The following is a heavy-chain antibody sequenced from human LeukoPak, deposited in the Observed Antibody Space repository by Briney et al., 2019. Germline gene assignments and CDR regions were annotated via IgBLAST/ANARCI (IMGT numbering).Heavy chain of an antibody. CDR2: IYTSGST. D-gene: IGHD3-10*01. CDR1: GGSISSYY. Sequence: SETLSLTCTVSGGSISSYYWSWIRQPAGKGLEWIGRIYTSGSTNYNPSLKSRVTMSVDKSKNQFSLKLSSVTAADTAVYYCARSQWGSGSYHFDYWGQGTLVTVSS. V-gene: IGHV4-4*07. CDR3: ARSQWGSGSYHFDY. J-gene: IGHJ4*02.